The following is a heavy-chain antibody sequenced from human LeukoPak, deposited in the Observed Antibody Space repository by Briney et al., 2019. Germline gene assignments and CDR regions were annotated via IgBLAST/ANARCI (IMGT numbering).Heavy chain of an antibody. CDR2: ITPDGSDR. Sequence: EPRGSLRLSCAVSGFTFNNYWMSWVHQAPGKGLEWVANITPDGSDRYYVDSLKGRVTISRDNTKSSLYLQLNSLRAEDTAVYYCVPGGLAVSGIDYWGQGALVTVSS. V-gene: IGHV3-7*01. CDR1: GFTFNNYW. D-gene: IGHD6-19*01. J-gene: IGHJ4*02. CDR3: VPGGLAVSGIDY.